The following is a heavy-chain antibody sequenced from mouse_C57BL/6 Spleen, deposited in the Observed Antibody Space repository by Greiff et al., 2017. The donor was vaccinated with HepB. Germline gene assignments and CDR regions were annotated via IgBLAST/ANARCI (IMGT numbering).Heavy chain of an antibody. J-gene: IGHJ2*01. CDR3: AQSLYYFDY. CDR2: IYPGDGDT. Sequence: VKLQQSGPELVKPGASVKISCKASGYAFSSSWMNWVKQRPGKGLEWIGRIYPGDGDTNYNGKFKGKATLTADKSSSTAYMQLSSLTSEDSAVYFCAQSLYYFDYWGQGTTLTVSS. D-gene: IGHD6-1*01. CDR1: GYAFSSSW. V-gene: IGHV1-82*01.